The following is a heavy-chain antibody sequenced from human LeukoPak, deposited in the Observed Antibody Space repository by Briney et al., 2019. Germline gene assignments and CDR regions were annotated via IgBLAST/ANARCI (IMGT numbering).Heavy chain of an antibody. J-gene: IGHJ4*02. CDR2: INPNSGGT. Sequence: GASVKVSCKASGYTFTGYYMHWVRHAPGQGLEWMGWINPNSGGTNCAQKFQGRVTMTRDTSISTAYMELSRLRSDDTAVYYCARGSTIFGVVYSYYFDYWGQETLVTVSS. CDR1: GYTFTGYY. V-gene: IGHV1-2*02. CDR3: ARGSTIFGVVYSYYFDY. D-gene: IGHD3-3*01.